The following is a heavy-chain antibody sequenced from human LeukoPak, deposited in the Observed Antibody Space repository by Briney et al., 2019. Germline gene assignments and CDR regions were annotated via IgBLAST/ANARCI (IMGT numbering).Heavy chain of an antibody. CDR1: GFSVGDNY. CDR2: IYSSGEI. V-gene: IGHV3-53*01. CDR3: ARDQKWEVQEDNFIYYYYGMDV. J-gene: IGHJ6*02. D-gene: IGHD1-26*01. Sequence: PGGSLRLSCAASGFSVGDNYMSWVRQAPGKGLEWVSVIYSSGEIYYTESVEGRFTISRDNSKNILYLQMNTLRAEDTAVYYCARDQKWEVQEDNFIYYYYGMDVWGQGTTVTVSS.